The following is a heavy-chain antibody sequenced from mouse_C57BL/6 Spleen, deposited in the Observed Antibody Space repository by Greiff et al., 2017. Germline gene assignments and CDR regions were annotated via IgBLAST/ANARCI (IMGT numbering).Heavy chain of an antibody. CDR1: GFSLTSYG. Sequence: QVQLQQSGPGLVQPSQSLSITCTVSGFSLTSYGVHWVRQSPGKGLEWLGVIWSGGSTDYDAALISRMSIGKDNSKSQDFFKMSSLQADDTAIYYCAREGNYGAMDYWGQGTSVTVSS. V-gene: IGHV2-2*01. CDR2: IWSGGST. D-gene: IGHD2-1*01. J-gene: IGHJ4*01. CDR3: AREGNYGAMDY.